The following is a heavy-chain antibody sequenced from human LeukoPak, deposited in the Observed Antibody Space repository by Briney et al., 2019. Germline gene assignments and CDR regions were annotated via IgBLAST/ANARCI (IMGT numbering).Heavy chain of an antibody. CDR3: AKAREDTYYYDSSGYYFATPLDY. CDR2: IISDGTST. J-gene: IGHJ4*02. CDR1: GFTFSSYW. D-gene: IGHD3-22*01. V-gene: IGHV3-74*01. Sequence: PGGSLRLSCAASGFTFSSYWMHWVRQAPGKGLVWVSRIISDGTSTFYADSVKGRFTISRDKAKNTVYLQMSSLRAKDTALYYCAKAREDTYYYDSSGYYFATPLDYWGQGTLVTVSS.